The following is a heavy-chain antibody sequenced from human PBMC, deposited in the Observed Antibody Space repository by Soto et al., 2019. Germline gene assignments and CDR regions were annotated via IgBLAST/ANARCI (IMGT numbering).Heavy chain of an antibody. CDR1: GFTFISYA. CDR3: ARRGYSGYEIDY. CDR2: ISSNGGST. Sequence: PGGSLRLSCAASGFTFISYAMHWVRQAPGKGLEYVSDISSNGGSTYYANSVKGRFTISRDNSKNTLYLEMGSLRAEDMAVYYCARRGYSGYEIDYWGQGTMVTVSS. D-gene: IGHD5-12*01. V-gene: IGHV3-64*01. J-gene: IGHJ4*02.